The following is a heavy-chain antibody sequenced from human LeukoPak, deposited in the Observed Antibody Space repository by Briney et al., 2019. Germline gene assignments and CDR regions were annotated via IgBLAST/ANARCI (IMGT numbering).Heavy chain of an antibody. V-gene: IGHV3-74*01. Sequence: GGSLRLSCAASGFTFSSYWMHWVRQAPGKGLVWVSRINSDGSSTSYADSVKGRFTISRDNAKTKLYLQMNSLRAEDTAVYYCARGLYCSSTSCYIFDYWGQGTLVTVSS. J-gene: IGHJ4*02. D-gene: IGHD2-2*02. CDR1: GFTFSSYW. CDR2: INSDGSST. CDR3: ARGLYCSSTSCYIFDY.